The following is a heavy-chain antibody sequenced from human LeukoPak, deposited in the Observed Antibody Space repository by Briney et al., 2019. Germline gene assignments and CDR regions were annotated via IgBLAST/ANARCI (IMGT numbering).Heavy chain of an antibody. D-gene: IGHD2-15*01. V-gene: IGHV5-51*01. CDR3: ARQEYCSGGSCYTWFDP. J-gene: IGHJ5*02. CDR2: IYPGDSDI. Sequence: GESLKISCKDSGYRFSSYWIAWVRQMPGKGLEYIGIIYPGDSDIRYSPSFQGQVTISADKSISTAYLQWSSLKASDTAMYYCARQEYCSGGSCYTWFDPWGQGTLVTVSS. CDR1: GYRFSSYW.